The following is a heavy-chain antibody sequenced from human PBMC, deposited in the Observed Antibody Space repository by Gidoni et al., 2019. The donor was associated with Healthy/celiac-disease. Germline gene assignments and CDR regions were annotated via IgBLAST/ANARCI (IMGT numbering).Heavy chain of an antibody. CDR2: IYYSGST. CDR3: ARGRIGEITGTRYFDY. V-gene: IGHV4-39*07. J-gene: IGHJ4*02. Sequence: QLQLQESGPGLVKPSETLSLTCTVSGGSISSSRYYWGWIRQPPGKGLEWIGSIYYSGSTYYNPSLKSRVTISVDTSKNQFSLKLSSVTAADTAVYYCARGRIGEITGTRYFDYWGQGTLVTVSS. CDR1: GGSISSSRYY. D-gene: IGHD1-7*01.